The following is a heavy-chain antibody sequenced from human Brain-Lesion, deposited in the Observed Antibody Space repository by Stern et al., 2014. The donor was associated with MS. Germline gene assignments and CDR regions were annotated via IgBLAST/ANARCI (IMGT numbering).Heavy chain of an antibody. CDR3: AGEEDIRYCSGGSCTGNWFDP. Sequence: QLQLQESGPGLVKPSETLSLTCTVAGGSVSSTSYAWAWIRQPPGKGLEWIGTIYYSGKPYYRPSLKSRLTISLDTSQNQFSLQLRFVTAADTAVYYCAGEEDIRYCSGGSCTGNWFDPWGQGTLVTVSS. CDR1: GGSVSSTSYA. V-gene: IGHV4-39*01. D-gene: IGHD2-15*01. CDR2: IYYSGKP. J-gene: IGHJ5*02.